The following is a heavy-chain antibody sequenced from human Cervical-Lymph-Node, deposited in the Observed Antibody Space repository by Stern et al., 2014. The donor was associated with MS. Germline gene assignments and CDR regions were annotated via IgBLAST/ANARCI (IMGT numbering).Heavy chain of an antibody. J-gene: IGHJ3*02. CDR2: ISAYNGNT. V-gene: IGHV1-18*01. CDR1: GYTFTSYG. Sequence: QVQLVQSGAEVKKPGASVKVSCKASGYTFTSYGISWVRQAPGQGLEWMGWISAYNGNTIYSQKLQGRGPMTTDTSTSTAYMELRRLRSDDTAGYYCARCLLGSENAFDIWGQGTMVTVSS. D-gene: IGHD2-15*01. CDR3: ARCLLGSENAFDI.